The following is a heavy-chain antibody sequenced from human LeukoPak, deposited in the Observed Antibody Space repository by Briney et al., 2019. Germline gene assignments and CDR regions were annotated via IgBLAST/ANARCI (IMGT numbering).Heavy chain of an antibody. CDR3: AREGHDSSGYYYLFDY. J-gene: IGHJ4*02. V-gene: IGHV7-4-1*02. CDR2: INTNTGNP. CDR1: GYTFTSYA. Sequence: GASVKVSCKASGYTFTSYAMNWVRQAPGQGLEWMGWINTNTGNPTYAQGFTGRFVFSLDTSVSTAYLQISCLKAEDTAVYYCAREGHDSSGYYYLFDYWGQGTLVTVSS. D-gene: IGHD3-22*01.